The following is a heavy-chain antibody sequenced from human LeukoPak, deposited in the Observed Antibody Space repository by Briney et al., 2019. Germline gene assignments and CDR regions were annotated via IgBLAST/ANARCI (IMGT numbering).Heavy chain of an antibody. CDR2: TRNKANSYTT. CDR3: VRDLIYGDRGY. Sequence: GGSLRLSCAASGFTFSDHYMDWVRQAPGKGLEWVGRTRNKANSYTTEYAASVKGRFTISRDDSKNSLYLQMNSLKTEDTAVYYCVRDLIYGDRGYWGQGTLVTVSS. J-gene: IGHJ4*02. D-gene: IGHD4-17*01. CDR1: GFTFSDHY. V-gene: IGHV3-72*01.